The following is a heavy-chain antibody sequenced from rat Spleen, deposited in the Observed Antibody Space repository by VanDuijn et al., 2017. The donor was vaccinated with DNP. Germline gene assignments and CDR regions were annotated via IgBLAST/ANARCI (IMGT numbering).Heavy chain of an antibody. CDR2: IIYDGSST. J-gene: IGHJ1*01. D-gene: IGHD1-1*01. Sequence: EVQLVESGGGLVQPGRSLKFSCAASGFTFSDYAMAWVRQAPKKGLEWVATIIYDGSSTYYRDSVKGRFTISRDNAKSNLYLQMDSLRSEDTATYYCARHDTTVVTPLGYFDFWGPGTMVTVSS. CDR1: GFTFSDYA. V-gene: IGHV5-17*01. CDR3: ARHDTTVVTPLGYFDF.